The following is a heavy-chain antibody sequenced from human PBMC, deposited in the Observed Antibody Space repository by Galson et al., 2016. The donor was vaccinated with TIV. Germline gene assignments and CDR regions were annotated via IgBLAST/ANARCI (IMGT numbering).Heavy chain of an antibody. Sequence: SVKVSCKASGYTFTTYDIIWVRQATGQGLEWMGRMNPNSANTDYAQKFQGRVTMTRNTSSSTAYMELSSLRSEDTAVYYCAREGGYYNSSSRYPLYMEVWGKGTTVTVSS. J-gene: IGHJ6*04. CDR2: MNPNSANT. V-gene: IGHV1-8*02. CDR1: GYTFTTYD. D-gene: IGHD2-2*01. CDR3: AREGGYYNSSSRYPLYMEV.